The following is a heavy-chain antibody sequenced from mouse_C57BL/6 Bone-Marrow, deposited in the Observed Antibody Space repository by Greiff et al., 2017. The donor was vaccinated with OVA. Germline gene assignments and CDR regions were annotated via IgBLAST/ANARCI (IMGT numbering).Heavy chain of an antibody. CDR3: RSEGYFDV. CDR2: IYPRSGNT. CDR1: GYTFTSYG. V-gene: IGHV1-81*01. Sequence: VQLQQSGAELARPGASVKLSCKASGYTFTSYGISWVKQRPGQGLEWIGEIYPRSGNTYYNEKFKGKATLTADKSSSPAYMELRSLTSEDSAVYFCRSEGYFDVWGTGTTVTVSS. J-gene: IGHJ1*03.